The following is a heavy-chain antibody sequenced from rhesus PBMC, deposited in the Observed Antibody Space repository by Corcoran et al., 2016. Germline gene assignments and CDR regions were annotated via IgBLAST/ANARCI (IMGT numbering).Heavy chain of an antibody. V-gene: IGHV3-103*01. Sequence: EVQLVETGGDLVQPGGSLRLSCAASGFTFNTYAMHWARQAPGKGLGCTSAINSGGGSTYYADSMEGRFTISRDNSKNTLSLQMNSLRGEDTAVYYCAKVDTVTTNALDSWGQGVVVTVSS. D-gene: IGHD4-23*01. CDR2: INSGGGST. J-gene: IGHJ6*01. CDR3: AKVDTVTTNALDS. CDR1: GFTFNTYA.